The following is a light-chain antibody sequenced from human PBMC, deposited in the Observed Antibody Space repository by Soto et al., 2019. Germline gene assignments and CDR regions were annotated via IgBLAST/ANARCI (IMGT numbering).Light chain of an antibody. J-gene: IGKJ1*01. CDR2: GAS. CDR3: QQYNNWTWT. CDR1: QSISSN. Sequence: IVMTQSPSTLSVSPGERATLSCRASQSISSNLAWYQQKPGKAPRFLLYGASTMDTGIPARFSGSGSGTEFTLTISGLQSEAVATYYCQQYNNWTWTFGSGTKVESK. V-gene: IGKV3-15*01.